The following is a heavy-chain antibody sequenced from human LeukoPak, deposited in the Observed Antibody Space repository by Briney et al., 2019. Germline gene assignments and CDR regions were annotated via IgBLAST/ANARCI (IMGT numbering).Heavy chain of an antibody. V-gene: IGHV4-38-2*01. CDR2: MDHIVRT. CDR1: GYSISRGCY. J-gene: IGHJ3*02. Sequence: PSETLSLTCAVSGYSISRGCYWGWIRQPPGKGLEWIGSMDHIVRTYYNPSLKSQVTISVDTSKNQFSLKLSSVTAADTAVYYCASAMRPRYYDFWSGFSSDAFDICGQGTMVTVSS. D-gene: IGHD3-3*01. CDR3: ASAMRPRYYDFWSGFSSDAFDI.